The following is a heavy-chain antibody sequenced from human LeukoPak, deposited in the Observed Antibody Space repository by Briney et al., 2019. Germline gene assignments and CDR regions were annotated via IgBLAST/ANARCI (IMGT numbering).Heavy chain of an antibody. J-gene: IGHJ4*02. CDR1: GFTFSNAW. CDR3: ARDVNGFSSTWYEY. D-gene: IGHD6-13*01. Sequence: GGSLRLSCAASGFTFSNAWMSWVRQAPGKGLEWVSYITGSSTTIYYADSVKGRFTISRDNAKNSLYLQMNSLRAEDTALYYCARDVNGFSSTWYEYWGQGTLVTVSS. V-gene: IGHV3-48*01. CDR2: ITGSSTTI.